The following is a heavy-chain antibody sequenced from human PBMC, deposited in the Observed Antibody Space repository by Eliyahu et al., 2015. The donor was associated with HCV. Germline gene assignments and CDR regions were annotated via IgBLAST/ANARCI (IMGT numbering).Heavy chain of an antibody. V-gene: IGHV4-34*01. D-gene: IGHD5-18*01. CDR1: GGSFSGDY. Sequence: QVQLQQWGAGVLKPSETLSLTCAVYGGSFSGDYWSWIRQSPGRGLEWIGQIRHSGSTNYNPSLKSRVTISVDTSNNQFSLKLSSVTAADTAVYYCARGVRYSYGLSRNGYVYGYYFDYWGQGTRVTVSA. J-gene: IGHJ4*02. CDR3: ARGVRYSYGLSRNGYVYGYYFDY. CDR2: IRHSGST.